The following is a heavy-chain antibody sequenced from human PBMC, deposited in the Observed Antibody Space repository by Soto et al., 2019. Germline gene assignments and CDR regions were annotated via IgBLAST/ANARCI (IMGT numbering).Heavy chain of an antibody. D-gene: IGHD2-2*01. V-gene: IGHV3-9*01. CDR2: ISWNSGST. Sequence: EVQLVESGGGLVQPGRSLRLSCAASGFSFGDYAMHWVRQAPGNGLEWVAGISWNSGSTGYADSLKGRFTISRDNAKNSLYLPMNSLRAEDTAFYYCVKDNGLGFIPVFYYFGYWGQGTLGTVSS. CDR3: VKDNGLGFIPVFYYFGY. J-gene: IGHJ4*02. CDR1: GFSFGDYA.